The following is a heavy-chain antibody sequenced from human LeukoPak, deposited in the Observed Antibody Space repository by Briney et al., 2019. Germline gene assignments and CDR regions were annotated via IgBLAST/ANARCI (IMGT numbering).Heavy chain of an antibody. CDR1: GFTFSSYA. Sequence: PGGSLRLSCAASGFTFSSYAMSWVRQAPGKGLEWVSAISGSGGSTYYADSVKGRFTISRDNSKNTLCLQMNSLRAEDTAVYYCAKDRGSGSFPVRFDYWGQGTLVTVSS. D-gene: IGHD3-10*01. CDR2: ISGSGGST. V-gene: IGHV3-23*01. J-gene: IGHJ4*02. CDR3: AKDRGSGSFPVRFDY.